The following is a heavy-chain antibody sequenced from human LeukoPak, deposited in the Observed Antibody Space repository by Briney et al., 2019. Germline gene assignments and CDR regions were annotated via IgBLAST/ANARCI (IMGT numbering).Heavy chain of an antibody. J-gene: IGHJ6*03. CDR3: TRAPGSAYYPYYYMDV. Sequence: SETLSLTCSVSGGSISNYYWSWIRQPPGKGREWIGYIYYTGSTNYNPSLKSRVTMPVDTSKNQFSLNLNAATAADTAEYYCTRAPGSAYYPYYYMDVWGKGTTVTVSS. V-gene: IGHV4-59*01. D-gene: IGHD6-19*01. CDR2: IYYTGST. CDR1: GGSISNYY.